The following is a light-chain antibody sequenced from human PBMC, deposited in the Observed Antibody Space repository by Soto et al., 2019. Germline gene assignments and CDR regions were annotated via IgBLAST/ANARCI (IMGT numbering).Light chain of an antibody. V-gene: IGKV3-11*01. J-gene: IGKJ4*01. CDR1: QSVSSH. CDR3: QHRSNWPT. Sequence: IVLTQSPATLSLSPGERATLSCRASQSVSSHLAWYQQKPGQVPRLLIYGASNRAIGIPARFSGSGSETDFTLTISRLEPEDSAIYYCQHRSNWPTFGGGTKVEIK. CDR2: GAS.